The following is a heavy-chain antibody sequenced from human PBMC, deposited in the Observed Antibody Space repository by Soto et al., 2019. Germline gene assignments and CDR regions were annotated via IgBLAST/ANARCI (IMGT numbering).Heavy chain of an antibody. Sequence: EVQLVESGGGLVQPGGSLRLSCAASGFTFSSYSMNWVRQAPGKGLEWVSYISSSSSTIYYADSVKGRFTISRDNAKNSLYLQMNSLRDEYTAVYYCARESRFLEWLYLNWFDPWGQGTLVTVSS. CDR1: GFTFSSYS. CDR3: ARESRFLEWLYLNWFDP. V-gene: IGHV3-48*02. CDR2: ISSSSSTI. D-gene: IGHD3-3*01. J-gene: IGHJ5*02.